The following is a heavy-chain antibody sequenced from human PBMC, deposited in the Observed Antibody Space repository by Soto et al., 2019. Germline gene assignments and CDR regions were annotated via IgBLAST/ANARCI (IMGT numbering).Heavy chain of an antibody. D-gene: IGHD3-3*01. Sequence: GGSLRLSCAASGFTFSSYAMHWVRQAPGKGLEWVAVISYDGSNKYYADSVKGRFTISRDNSKNTLYLQMNSLRAEDTAVYYCARARDDFWSGYHLPYYYYGMDVWGQGTTVTVSS. J-gene: IGHJ6*02. CDR1: GFTFSSYA. CDR2: ISYDGSNK. V-gene: IGHV3-30-3*01. CDR3: ARARDDFWSGYHLPYYYYGMDV.